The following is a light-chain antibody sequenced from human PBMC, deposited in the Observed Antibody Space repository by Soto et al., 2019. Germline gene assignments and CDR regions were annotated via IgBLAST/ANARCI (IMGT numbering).Light chain of an antibody. CDR1: QGISNY. V-gene: IGKV1-27*01. CDR2: AAS. J-gene: IGKJ3*01. CDR3: QKYYSGLVFP. Sequence: DIQMTQSPSSLSASVGDRVTITCRASQGISNYLAWYQQKPGKVPKLLIYAASTLQSGVPSRFSGSGSGTDFTLTISSLQPEDVATYYCQKYYSGLVFPFGPGTKVDIK.